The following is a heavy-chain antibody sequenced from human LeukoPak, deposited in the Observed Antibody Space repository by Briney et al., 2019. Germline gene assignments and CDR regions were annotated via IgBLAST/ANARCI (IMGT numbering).Heavy chain of an antibody. CDR2: MNPNSGNT. CDR1: GYTFTSYD. D-gene: IGHD2-8*01. Sequence: ASVKVSCKASGYTFTSYDINWVRQATGQGLEWMGWMNPNSGNTGYAQKFQGRVTMTRNTSISTAYLELSSLRSEDTAVYYCGRGRGNGRPENYFDYWGQGTLVTVSS. V-gene: IGHV1-8*01. J-gene: IGHJ4*02. CDR3: GRGRGNGRPENYFDY.